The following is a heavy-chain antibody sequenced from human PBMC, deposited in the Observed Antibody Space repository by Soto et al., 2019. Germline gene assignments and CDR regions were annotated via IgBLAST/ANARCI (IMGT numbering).Heavy chain of an antibody. V-gene: IGHV1-18*01. CDR2: ISPYSGNT. Sequence: ASVNGSCKTSGYTFSSYDINWVRQAPGQGLEWMGWISPYSGNTHYASKLQGRVTMTTDTSTSTAYMELRSLRSDDTAVYYCARESPPADYWGQGTLVTVSS. J-gene: IGHJ4*02. CDR1: GYTFSSYD. CDR3: ARESPPADY.